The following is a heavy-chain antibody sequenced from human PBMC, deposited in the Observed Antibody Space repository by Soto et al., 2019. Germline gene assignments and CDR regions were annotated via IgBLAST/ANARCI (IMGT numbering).Heavy chain of an antibody. D-gene: IGHD2-2*01. CDR2: IYYSGST. J-gene: IGHJ6*02. V-gene: IGHV4-59*01. CDR3: ARVKTDSIVVVPAAPKEGYGMDV. Sequence: SETLSLTCTVSGGPISSYYWSWIRQPPGKGLEWTGYIYYSGSTNYNPSLKSRVTISVDTSKNQFSLKLSSVTAADTAVYYCARVKTDSIVVVPAAPKEGYGMDVWGQGTTVTVSS. CDR1: GGPISSYY.